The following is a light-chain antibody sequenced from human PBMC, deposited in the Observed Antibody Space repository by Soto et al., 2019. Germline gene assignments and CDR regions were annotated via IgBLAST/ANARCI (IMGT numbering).Light chain of an antibody. CDR1: QSISSW. CDR2: KAS. V-gene: IGKV1-5*03. Sequence: DIPMTQSPSTLSASVGDRVTITCRASQSISSWLAWYQQKPGKAPKFLMYKASSLESGVPSRFSGGGSGTEFTLTISSLQPDDFATYYCQQYNSYPLTFGGGTKVEIK. CDR3: QQYNSYPLT. J-gene: IGKJ4*01.